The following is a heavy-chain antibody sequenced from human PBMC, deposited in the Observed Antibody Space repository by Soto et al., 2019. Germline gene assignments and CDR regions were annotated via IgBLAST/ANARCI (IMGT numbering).Heavy chain of an antibody. V-gene: IGHV1-24*01. J-gene: IGHJ3*02. CDR2: FDPEDGET. Sequence: ASVEVSSKVSRYTLTEFSRHRVRQGPGKGLEWMGGFDPEDGETIYAQKFQGRVTMTEDTSTDTAYMELSSLRSEDTAVYYCATDNWNYLGAFDIWGQGTMVTVSS. CDR3: ATDNWNYLGAFDI. CDR1: RYTLTEFS. D-gene: IGHD1-7*01.